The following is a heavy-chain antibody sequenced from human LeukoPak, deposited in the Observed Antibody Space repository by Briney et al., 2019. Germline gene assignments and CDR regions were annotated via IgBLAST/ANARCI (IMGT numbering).Heavy chain of an antibody. CDR1: GGTFSSYA. J-gene: IGHJ5*02. Sequence: SCKASGGTFSSYAISWVRQAPGKGLEWVSAISGSGGSTYYADSVKGRFTISRDNSKNTLYLQMNSLRAEDTAVYYCAKGSWFDPWGQGTLVTVSS. V-gene: IGHV3-23*01. CDR2: ISGSGGST. CDR3: AKGSWFDP.